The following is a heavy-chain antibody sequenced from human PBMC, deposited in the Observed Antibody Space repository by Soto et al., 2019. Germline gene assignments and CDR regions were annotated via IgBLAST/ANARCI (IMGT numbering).Heavy chain of an antibody. V-gene: IGHV1-18*01. CDR1: GYTFTSYG. CDR2: ISAYNGNT. Sequence: ASVKVSCKASGYTFTSYGISWVRQAPGQGLEWMGWISAYNGNTNYAQKLQGRVTMTTDTSTSTAYMELRSLRSDDTAVYYCARALPSYGSGSYYPSYFDYWGQGTLVTVS. D-gene: IGHD3-10*01. J-gene: IGHJ4*02. CDR3: ARALPSYGSGSYYPSYFDY.